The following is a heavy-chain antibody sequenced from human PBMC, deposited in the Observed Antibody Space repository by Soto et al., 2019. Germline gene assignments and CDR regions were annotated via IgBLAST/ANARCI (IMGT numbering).Heavy chain of an antibody. V-gene: IGHV4-59*02. CDR1: GDFVTSYY. D-gene: IGHD1-1*01. Sequence: PSETLSLTCTVSGDFVTSYYWSWIRQPPGKGLEWIGYIYYTGTTNYNPSLKSRVTISVDTSKSQFSLKLSSVTAADTAVYYCARGSGHFQYWGQGTLVTVSS. J-gene: IGHJ1*01. CDR2: IYYTGTT. CDR3: ARGSGHFQY.